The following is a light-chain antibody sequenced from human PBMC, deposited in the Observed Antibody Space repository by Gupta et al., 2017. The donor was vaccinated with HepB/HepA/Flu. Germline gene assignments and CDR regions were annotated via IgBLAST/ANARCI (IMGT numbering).Light chain of an antibody. CDR1: GVPKQH. Sequence: SYELTQPPSVSVSPGQAARITCSGDGVPKQHAYWYQQKAGQAPVLVIYKDTERPSGIPERFSCSNSGTTFTLTISGVQAEDEADYYCQSSDTTGTVVFCGGTKLTVL. J-gene: IGLJ2*01. V-gene: IGLV3-25*03. CDR3: QSSDTTGTVV. CDR2: KDT.